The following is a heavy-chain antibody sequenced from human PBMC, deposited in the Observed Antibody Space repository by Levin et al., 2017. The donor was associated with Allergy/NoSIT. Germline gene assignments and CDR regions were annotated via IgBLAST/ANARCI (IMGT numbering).Heavy chain of an antibody. CDR2: INHSGST. J-gene: IGHJ4*02. Sequence: SETLSLTCAVYGGSFSGYYWSWIRQPPGKGLEWIGEINHSGSTNYNPSLKSRVTISVDTSKNQFSLKLSSVTAADTAVYYCARGYGAAFWGQGTLVTVSS. CDR1: GGSFSGYY. D-gene: IGHD4-17*01. CDR3: ARGYGAAF. V-gene: IGHV4-34*01.